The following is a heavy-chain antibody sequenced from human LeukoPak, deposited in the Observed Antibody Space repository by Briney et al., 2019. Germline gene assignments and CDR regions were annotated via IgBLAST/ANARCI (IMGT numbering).Heavy chain of an antibody. CDR2: INWNGVTT. D-gene: IGHD3-3*01. V-gene: IGHV3-20*04. J-gene: IGHJ3*02. CDR1: GFDFQNYG. CDR3: AKGITIFGVVSSDAFDI. Sequence: PGGSLRLSCAASGFDFQNYGMSWVRQSPGKGLEWVCGINWNGVTTNYGDSVKGRFTIFRDNAKNSLYLQMNSLRAEDMALYYCAKGITIFGVVSSDAFDIWGQGTMVTVSS.